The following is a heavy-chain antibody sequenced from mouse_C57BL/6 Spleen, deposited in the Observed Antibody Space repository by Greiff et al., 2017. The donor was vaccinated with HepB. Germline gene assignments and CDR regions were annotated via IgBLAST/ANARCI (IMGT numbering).Heavy chain of an antibody. CDR1: GYSFTDYN. CDR2: INPNYGTT. D-gene: IGHD1-1*01. Sequence: EVKLMESGPELVKPGASVKISCKASGYSFTDYNMNWVKQSNGKSLEWIGVINPNYGTTSYNQKFKGKATLTVDQSSSTAYMQLNSLTSEDSAVYYCARPIYYYGSSSWYFDVWGTGTTVTVSS. CDR3: ARPIYYYGSSSWYFDV. V-gene: IGHV1-39*01. J-gene: IGHJ1*03.